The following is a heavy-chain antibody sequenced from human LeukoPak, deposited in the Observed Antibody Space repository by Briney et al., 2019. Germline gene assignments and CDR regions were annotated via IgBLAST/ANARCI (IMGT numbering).Heavy chain of an antibody. J-gene: IGHJ3*02. CDR2: ISAYNGNT. CDR3: ARSSPAGYSSGWLRI. D-gene: IGHD6-19*01. Sequence: GASVKVSCKASGYTFTSYGISWVRQAPGQGLEWIGWISAYNGNTNYAQKLQGRVTMTRNTSISTAYMELSSLRSEDTAVYYCARSSPAGYSSGWLRIWGQGTMVTVSS. CDR1: GYTFTSYG. V-gene: IGHV1-18*01.